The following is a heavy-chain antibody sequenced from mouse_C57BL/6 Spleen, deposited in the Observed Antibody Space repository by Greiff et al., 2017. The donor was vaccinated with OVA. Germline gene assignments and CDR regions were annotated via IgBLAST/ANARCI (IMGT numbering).Heavy chain of an antibody. V-gene: IGHV1-22*01. CDR3: ARGGDWDYWYFDV. Sequence: EVQLQESGPELVKPGASVKMSCKASGYTFTDYNMHWVKQSHGKSLEWIGYINPNNGGTSYNQKFKGKATLTVNKSSSTAYMELRSLTSEDSAVYYCARGGDWDYWYFDVWGTGTTVTVSS. CDR1: GYTFTDYN. J-gene: IGHJ1*03. D-gene: IGHD4-1*01. CDR2: INPNNGGT.